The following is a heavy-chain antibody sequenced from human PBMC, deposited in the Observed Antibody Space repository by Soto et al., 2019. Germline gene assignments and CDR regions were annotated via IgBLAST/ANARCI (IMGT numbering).Heavy chain of an antibody. Sequence: QVQLVQSGAEVKKPGASVKVSCKASGYTFTSYYMHWVRQAPGRGLEWMGIINPSGGSTSYAQKFQGRVTMTRDTSTSTVYMELSSLRSEDTAVYYCASSTYYDILTGFTVSAFDYWGQGTLVTVSS. V-gene: IGHV1-46*03. D-gene: IGHD3-9*01. CDR3: ASSTYYDILTGFTVSAFDY. CDR1: GYTFTSYY. CDR2: INPSGGST. J-gene: IGHJ4*02.